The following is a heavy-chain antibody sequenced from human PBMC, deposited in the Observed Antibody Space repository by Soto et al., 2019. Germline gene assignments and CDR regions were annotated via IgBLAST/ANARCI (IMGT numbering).Heavy chain of an antibody. V-gene: IGHV4-34*01. CDR1: GGSFSGYY. CDR3: GRVKSLRYFDLPRGFFVS. J-gene: IGHJ4*02. CDR2: INHSGST. D-gene: IGHD3-9*01. Sequence: QVQLQQWGAGLLKPSETLSLTCAVYGGSFSGYYWSWIRQPPGKGLEWIGEINHSGSTNYNPSLKSRVTISVDTSKHQFSLKLGSVTAADPAVYYCGRVKSLRYFDLPRGFFVSWGQGTLVTVSS.